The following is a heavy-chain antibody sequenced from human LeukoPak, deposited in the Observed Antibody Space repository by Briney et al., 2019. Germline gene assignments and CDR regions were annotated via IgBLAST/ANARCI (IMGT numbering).Heavy chain of an antibody. V-gene: IGHV4-39*01. CDR3: ARQIKTGELYYFDQ. CDR2: IYYSGTS. Sequence: SETLSLTCTVSGGSINSSGYYWGWIRQPPGKGLEWIGSIYYSGTSYYNPSLKSRVTISVDTSKNQFSLKLTSVTAADTAVYYCARQIKTGELYYFDQWGQGTLVTVSS. D-gene: IGHD7-27*01. J-gene: IGHJ4*02. CDR1: GGSINSSGYY.